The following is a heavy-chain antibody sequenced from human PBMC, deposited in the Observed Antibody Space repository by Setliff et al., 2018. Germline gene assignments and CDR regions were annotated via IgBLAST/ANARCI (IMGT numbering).Heavy chain of an antibody. Sequence: ASVKVSCKASGYTFTSYYMHWVRQAPGQGLEWMGIINPSGGSTSYAQKFQGRVTMTRDTSTSTVYLELSSLRSEDTAVYYCATSYSGSYYGYWGQGTLVTVPQ. V-gene: IGHV1-46*01. D-gene: IGHD1-26*01. J-gene: IGHJ4*02. CDR2: INPSGGST. CDR3: ATSYSGSYYGY. CDR1: GYTFTSYY.